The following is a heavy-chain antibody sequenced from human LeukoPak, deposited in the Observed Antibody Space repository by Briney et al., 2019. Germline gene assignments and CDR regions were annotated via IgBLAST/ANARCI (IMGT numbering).Heavy chain of an antibody. CDR1: GYTFTGYY. CDR3: ASYYYGSGSYHMGYFDY. Sequence: ASVKVSCKASGYTFTGYYMHWVRQAPGQGLEWMGWINPNSGGTNYAQKFQGRVTMTRDTPISTAYMELSRLRSDDTAVYYCASYYYGSGSYHMGYFDYWGQGTLVTVSS. J-gene: IGHJ4*02. CDR2: INPNSGGT. V-gene: IGHV1-2*02. D-gene: IGHD3-10*01.